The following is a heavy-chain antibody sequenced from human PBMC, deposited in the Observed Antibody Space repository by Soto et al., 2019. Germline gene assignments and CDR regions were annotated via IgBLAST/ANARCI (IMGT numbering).Heavy chain of an antibody. Sequence: GGSLRLSCTASGFTFGDYAMSWFRQAPGKGLEWVGFIRSKAYGGTTEYAASVKGRFTISRDDSKSIAYLQMNSLKTEDTAVYYCTRCGIVGATIYYYGMDVWGQGTTVTVYS. D-gene: IGHD1-26*01. CDR3: TRCGIVGATIYYYGMDV. CDR1: GFTFGDYA. V-gene: IGHV3-49*03. CDR2: IRSKAYGGTT. J-gene: IGHJ6*02.